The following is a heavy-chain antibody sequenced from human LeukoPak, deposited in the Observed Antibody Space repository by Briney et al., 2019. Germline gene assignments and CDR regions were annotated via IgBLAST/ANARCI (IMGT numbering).Heavy chain of an antibody. Sequence: ASVKVSCEASGYTFTGYYMHWVRQAPGQGLEWMGWINPNSGGTNYAQKFQGRVTMTRDTSISTAYMELSRLRSDDTAVYYCASSGSLDHYYFDYWGQGTLVTVSS. CDR3: ASSGSLDHYYFDY. V-gene: IGHV1-2*02. CDR1: GYTFTGYY. J-gene: IGHJ4*02. D-gene: IGHD3-10*01. CDR2: INPNSGGT.